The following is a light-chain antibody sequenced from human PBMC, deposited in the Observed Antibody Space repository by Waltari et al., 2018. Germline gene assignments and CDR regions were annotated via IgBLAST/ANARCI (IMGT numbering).Light chain of an antibody. J-gene: IGKJ2*01. V-gene: IGKV3D-15*01. CDR1: ESVGTD. Sequence: EIVMTQSPVTMSVSPGEGVTLSCTASESVGTDVSWYRHKPGQPPRLLLYFGSTRATGVPARISGSGSGTDFSLNISSLESEDFAFYYCQQSRQWPRRTFGQGTKLE. CDR3: QQSRQWPRRT. CDR2: FGS.